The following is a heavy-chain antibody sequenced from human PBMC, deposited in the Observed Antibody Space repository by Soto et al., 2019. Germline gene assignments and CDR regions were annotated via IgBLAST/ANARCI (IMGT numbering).Heavy chain of an antibody. J-gene: IGHJ6*02. V-gene: IGHV3-9*01. CDR1: GFTFDDYA. CDR3: AKDKGGYYYYGMDV. CDR2: ISWNSGST. D-gene: IGHD1-26*01. Sequence: ILSCAASGFTFDDYAMHWVRQAPGKGLEWVSGISWNSGSTGYADSVKGRFTISRDNAKNSLYLQMNSLRAEDTALYYCAKDKGGYYYYGMDVWGQGTTVTVSS.